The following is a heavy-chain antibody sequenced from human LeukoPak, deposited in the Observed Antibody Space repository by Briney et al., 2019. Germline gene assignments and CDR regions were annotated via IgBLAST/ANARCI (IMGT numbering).Heavy chain of an antibody. CDR2: IYHIGST. CDR3: ARAKSTVVDAFDI. J-gene: IGHJ3*02. Sequence: SETLSLTCAVSGGSISSSNWWSWVRQPPGKGREWIGEIYHIGSTNYNTSLKSRVTISVDKSKNQFSLKLSSVTAADTAVYYCARAKSTVVDAFDIWGQGTMVTVSS. D-gene: IGHD4-23*01. CDR1: GGSISSSNW. V-gene: IGHV4-4*02.